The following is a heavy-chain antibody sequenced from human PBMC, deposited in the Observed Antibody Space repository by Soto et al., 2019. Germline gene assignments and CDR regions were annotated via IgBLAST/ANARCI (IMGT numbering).Heavy chain of an antibody. V-gene: IGHV4-59*01. CDR1: CGPISSYY. J-gene: IGHJ4*02. CDR2: IYYSGST. Sequence: LSLTCTVSCGPISSYYWSWIRQPPGKGLEWIGYIYYSGSTNYNPSLKSRVTISVDTSKNQFSLKLSSVTAADTAVYYCAREGSSGWSDYDYWGQGTLVTSPQ. D-gene: IGHD6-19*01. CDR3: AREGSSGWSDYDY.